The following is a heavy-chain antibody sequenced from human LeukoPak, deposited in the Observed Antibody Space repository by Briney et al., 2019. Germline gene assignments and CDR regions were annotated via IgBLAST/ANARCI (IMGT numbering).Heavy chain of an antibody. J-gene: IGHJ4*02. V-gene: IGHV4-4*02. D-gene: IGHD1-26*01. CDR3: TRESGPYCPFGY. Sequence: SETLSLTCGVSGGSITSTNWWSWVRQPPGQGLECIGEISLTGRTNYNPSLIGRVIMSLDESRNQLSLTLTSVTAADTAMYYCTRESGPYCPFGYWGQGTLVVVPS. CDR1: GGSITSTNW. CDR2: ISLTGRT.